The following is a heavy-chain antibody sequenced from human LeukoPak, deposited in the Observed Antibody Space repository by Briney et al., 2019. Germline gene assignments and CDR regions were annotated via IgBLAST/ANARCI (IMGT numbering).Heavy chain of an antibody. J-gene: IGHJ4*02. CDR2: IWYDGSNK. CDR3: ARGIAARVVLDY. V-gene: IGHV3-33*08. Sequence: GGSLRLSCAASGFTFSSYAMHWVRQAPGKGLEWVAVIWYDGSNKYYADSVEGRFTISRDNSKNTLYLQMNSLRAEDTAVYYCARGIAARVVLDYWGQGTLVTVSS. D-gene: IGHD6-6*01. CDR1: GFTFSSYA.